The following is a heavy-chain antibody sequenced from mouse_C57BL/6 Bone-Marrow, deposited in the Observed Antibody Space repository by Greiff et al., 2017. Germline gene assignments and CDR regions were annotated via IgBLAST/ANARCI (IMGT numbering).Heavy chain of an antibody. Sequence: EVMLVESGGGLVQPKGSLKLSCAASGFSFNTYAMNWVRQAPGKGLEWVARIRSKSNNYATYYDDSVKDRFTISRDDSESMLYLQMNNLKTEDTAMYYWVGHYYGSSYAMDYWGQGTSVTVSS. J-gene: IGHJ4*01. V-gene: IGHV10-1*01. D-gene: IGHD1-1*01. CDR2: IRSKSNNYAT. CDR1: GFSFNTYA. CDR3: VGHYYGSSYAMDY.